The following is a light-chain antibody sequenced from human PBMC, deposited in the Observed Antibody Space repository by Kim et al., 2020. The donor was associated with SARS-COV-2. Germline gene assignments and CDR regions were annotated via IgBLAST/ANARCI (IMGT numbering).Light chain of an antibody. CDR3: QHYIRFPYT. J-gene: IGKJ2*01. Sequence: DIQMTQSPSTLSASVGDGVTITCRASQIIDTFLAWYQQKPGKAPNLLIYQASNLQIGVPSRFSGSGSGAEFTLTISSLQPDDFATYYCQHYIRFPYTFGQGTKVDIK. CDR2: QAS. CDR1: QIIDTF. V-gene: IGKV1-5*03.